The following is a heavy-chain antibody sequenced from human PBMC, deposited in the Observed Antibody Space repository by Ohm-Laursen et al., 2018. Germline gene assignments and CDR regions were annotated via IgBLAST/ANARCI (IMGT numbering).Heavy chain of an antibody. CDR1: GFTFDDYA. J-gene: IGHJ3*02. CDR3: AKDIGWELPNNDAFDI. V-gene: IGHV3-9*01. Sequence: SLRLSCTASGFTFDDYAMHWVRQAPGKGLEWVSGISWNSGSIGYADSVKGRFTISRANAKNSLYLQMNGLRAEDTALYYCAKDIGWELPNNDAFDIWGQGAMVTVSS. CDR2: ISWNSGSI. D-gene: IGHD1-26*01.